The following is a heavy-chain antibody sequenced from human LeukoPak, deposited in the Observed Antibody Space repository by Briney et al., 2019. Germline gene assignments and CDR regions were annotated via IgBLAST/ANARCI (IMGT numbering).Heavy chain of an antibody. V-gene: IGHV3-43*02. Sequence: GRSLRLSCAASGFTFDDYAMHWVRQAPGKGLEWVSLISGDGGSTYYADSVKGRFTISRDNSKNSLYLQMNSLRTEDTALYYCAKDIGSSWIYYYYYYMDVWGKGTTVTVSS. CDR3: AKDIGSSWIYYYYYYMDV. J-gene: IGHJ6*03. D-gene: IGHD6-13*01. CDR1: GFTFDDYA. CDR2: ISGDGGST.